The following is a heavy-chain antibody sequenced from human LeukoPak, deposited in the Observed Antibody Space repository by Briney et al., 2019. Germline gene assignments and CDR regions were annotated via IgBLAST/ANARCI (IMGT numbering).Heavy chain of an antibody. Sequence: SQTLSLTCTVSGGSISSGSYYWSWIRQPAGKGLVWIGRIYTSGSTNYNPSLKSRVTISVDTSKNQFSLKLSSVTAADTAVYYCARGALWFGSPTGFFDYWGQGTLVTVSS. V-gene: IGHV4-61*02. CDR1: GGSISSGSYY. D-gene: IGHD3-10*01. CDR2: IYTSGST. J-gene: IGHJ4*02. CDR3: ARGALWFGSPTGFFDY.